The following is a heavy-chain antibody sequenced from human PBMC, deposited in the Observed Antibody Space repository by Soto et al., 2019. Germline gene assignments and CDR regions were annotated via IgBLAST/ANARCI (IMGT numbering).Heavy chain of an antibody. Sequence: PGGSLRLSCAASGLTFNTYGMRWVRQAPGKGLEWVAVISYDGSEKYYVDSVKGRFTISKDNSKNTLYLQMNSLRPEDTAVYYCAKSPNFYCSSPNCYKYYFDHWGQGTRVTVSS. CDR3: AKSPNFYCSSPNCYKYYFDH. V-gene: IGHV3-30*18. CDR1: GLTFNTYG. CDR2: ISYDGSEK. J-gene: IGHJ4*02. D-gene: IGHD2-2*02.